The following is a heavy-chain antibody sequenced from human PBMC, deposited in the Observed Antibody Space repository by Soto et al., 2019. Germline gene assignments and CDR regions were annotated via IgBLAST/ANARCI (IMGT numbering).Heavy chain of an antibody. V-gene: IGHV3-43*01. J-gene: IGHJ5*02. CDR3: ARGASNPNWFDP. Sequence: GGSLRLSCADSGFTFDDDTMHWVRQAPGKGLEWVSLISWDGGSTYYADSVKGRFTISRDNSKNSLYLQMNSLRTEDTALYYCARGASNPNWFDPWGQGTLVTVSA. CDR2: ISWDGGST. D-gene: IGHD4-4*01. CDR1: GFTFDDDT.